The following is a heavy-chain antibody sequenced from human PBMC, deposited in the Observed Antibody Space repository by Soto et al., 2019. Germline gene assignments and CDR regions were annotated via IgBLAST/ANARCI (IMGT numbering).Heavy chain of an antibody. CDR2: ISSSGDII. CDR3: VRDLGYYASDGYFDY. CDR1: GFTFSDYY. Sequence: QVQLVESGGGLVKPGGSLRLSCAGSGFTFSDYYMSWIRQAPGKGLEWVSYISSSGDIIYYADSVKGRFTISRDNAKNSLYLQMNSLRAEDTAVYYCVRDLGYYASDGYFDYWGQGTLVTVSS. V-gene: IGHV3-11*01. J-gene: IGHJ4*02. D-gene: IGHD3-22*01.